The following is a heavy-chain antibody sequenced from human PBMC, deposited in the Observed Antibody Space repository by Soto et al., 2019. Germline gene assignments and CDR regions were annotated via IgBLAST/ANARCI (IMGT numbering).Heavy chain of an antibody. D-gene: IGHD2-21*02. V-gene: IGHV3-21*01. J-gene: IGHJ6*02. Sequence: GGSLILSCAASGFTFSSYSMHWVRQAPGKGLEWVSSIGTRSDIYYADSVKGRFTISRDNAKNSLSLQMNSMTAEDTAVYYCAREETAWPLAYGLDVWGQGTTVTVSS. CDR1: GFTFSSYS. CDR3: AREETAWPLAYGLDV. CDR2: IGTRSDI.